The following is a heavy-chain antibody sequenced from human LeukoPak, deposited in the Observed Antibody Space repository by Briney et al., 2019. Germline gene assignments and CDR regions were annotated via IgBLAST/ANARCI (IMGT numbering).Heavy chain of an antibody. Sequence: GGSLRLSCAASGFPFSSYWMSWVRQAPGKGLEWVANIKQDGSDKYYVDSVKGRFTISRDNAKNSLYLQMNSLRAEDTAVYYCARSLGYCSAGSCFPFDYWGQGTLVTVSS. D-gene: IGHD2-15*01. CDR2: IKQDGSDK. CDR1: GFPFSSYW. V-gene: IGHV3-7*05. CDR3: ARSLGYCSAGSCFPFDY. J-gene: IGHJ4*02.